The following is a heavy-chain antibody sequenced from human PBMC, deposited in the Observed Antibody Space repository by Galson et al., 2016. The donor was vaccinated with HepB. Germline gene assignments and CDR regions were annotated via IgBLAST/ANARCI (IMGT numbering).Heavy chain of an antibody. Sequence: SVKVSCKASGGSFSSFSFNWVRQAPGQGLEWMGWISAYNGNTNYAQKLQGRVTMTTDTSTSTAYMELRSLRSDDTAVYYCARLTDYWGQGTLVTVSS. CDR1: GGSFSSFS. CDR2: ISAYNGNT. CDR3: ARLTDY. J-gene: IGHJ4*02. V-gene: IGHV1-18*04.